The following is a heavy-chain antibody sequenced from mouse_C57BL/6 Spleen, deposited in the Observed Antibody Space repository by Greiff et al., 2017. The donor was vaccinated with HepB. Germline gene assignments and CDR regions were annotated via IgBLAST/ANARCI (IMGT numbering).Heavy chain of an antibody. CDR2: ISNGGGNT. CDR3: ARDDYDCDFGY. D-gene: IGHD2-4*01. Sequence: EVQGVESGGGLVQPGGSLKLSCAASGFTFSDYYMYWVRQTPEKRLEWVAYISNGGGNTYYPDTVKGRFTISRDNAKNTLYLQMSHLKSEDTAMYYCARDDYDCDFGYWGKGILVTVAA. V-gene: IGHV5-12*01. J-gene: IGHJ3*01. CDR1: GFTFSDYY.